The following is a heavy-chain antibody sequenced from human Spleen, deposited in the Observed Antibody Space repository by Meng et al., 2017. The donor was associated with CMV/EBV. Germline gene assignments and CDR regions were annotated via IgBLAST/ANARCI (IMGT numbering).Heavy chain of an antibody. Sequence: ASVKVSCKASGYTFTSYAISWVRQAPEQGLEWMGWISAYNGNTDYAEKLQGRVTMTTDTSTTTAFMELRSLRSDDTAVYYCARDIYYYGSGDTGLFGMDVWGQGTTVTVSS. CDR3: ARDIYYYGSGDTGLFGMDV. CDR1: GYTFTSYA. D-gene: IGHD3-10*01. V-gene: IGHV1-18*01. CDR2: ISAYNGNT. J-gene: IGHJ6*02.